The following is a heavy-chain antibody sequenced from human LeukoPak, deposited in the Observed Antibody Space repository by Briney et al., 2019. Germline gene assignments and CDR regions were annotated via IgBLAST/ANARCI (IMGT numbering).Heavy chain of an antibody. CDR2: ISSSSSYI. CDR3: AREPDIVVVPAAIPFDY. CDR1: GFTFSSYS. J-gene: IGHJ4*02. V-gene: IGHV3-21*01. Sequence: GGSLRLSCAASGFTFSSYSMNWVRQAPGKGLEWVSSISSSSSYIYYADSVKGRFTISRDNAKNSLYLQMNSLRAEDTAVYYCAREPDIVVVPAAIPFDYWGQGTLVTVSS. D-gene: IGHD2-2*01.